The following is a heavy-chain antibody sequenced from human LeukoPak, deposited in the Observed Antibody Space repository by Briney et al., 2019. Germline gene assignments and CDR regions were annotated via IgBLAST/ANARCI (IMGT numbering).Heavy chain of an antibody. CDR1: GFTFSGYS. Sequence: GGSLRLSCAASGFTFSGYSMNWVRQAPEKGLVWLSYISGSGSIIYYAGSVKGRFTISRDNAKNSLYLQMNSLRDEDTAVYYCARGDASGWSYWGQGTLVTVSS. D-gene: IGHD6-19*01. CDR3: ARGDASGWSY. J-gene: IGHJ4*02. V-gene: IGHV3-48*02. CDR2: ISGSGSII.